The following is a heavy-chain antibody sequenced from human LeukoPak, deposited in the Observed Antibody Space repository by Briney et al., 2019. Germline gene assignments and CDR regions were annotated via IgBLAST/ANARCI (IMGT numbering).Heavy chain of an antibody. D-gene: IGHD2-2*01. Sequence: PSETLSLTCTVSGGSISSSSYYWGWVRQPPGKGLEWIGSIYYSGSTYYNPSLKSRVTISVDTSKNQFSLKLSSVTAADTAVYYCARRNLIGVVPAAVDYWGQGTLVTVSS. CDR2: IYYSGST. J-gene: IGHJ4*02. V-gene: IGHV4-39*01. CDR1: GGSISSSSYY. CDR3: ARRNLIGVVPAAVDY.